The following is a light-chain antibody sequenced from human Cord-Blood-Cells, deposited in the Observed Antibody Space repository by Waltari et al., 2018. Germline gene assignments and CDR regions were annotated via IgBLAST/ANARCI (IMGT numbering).Light chain of an antibody. V-gene: IGKV4-1*01. CDR3: QQYYSTPYT. CDR1: KSVLYSSNNMNY. CDR2: WAS. J-gene: IGKJ2*01. Sequence: DIVMTQSPDSLAVPLGERATINCKSSKSVLYSSNNMNYLAWYQQKPGQPPKLLIYWASTRESGVPDRFSGSGSGTDFTLTISSLQAEDVAVYYCQQYYSTPYTFGQGTKLEIK.